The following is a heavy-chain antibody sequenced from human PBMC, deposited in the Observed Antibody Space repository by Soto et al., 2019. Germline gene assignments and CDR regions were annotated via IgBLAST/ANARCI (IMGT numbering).Heavy chain of an antibody. CDR2: ISSNGGST. J-gene: IGHJ4*02. Sequence: EVQLVESGGGLVQPGGSLRLSCSASGFTFSSYAMHWVRQAPGKGLEYVSAISSNGGSTYYADSVKGRFTISRDNSKNTLYLQMSSLRAEDTAVYYCVKGTPGIAVAGRVPIIDYWGQGTLVTVSS. V-gene: IGHV3-64D*08. CDR1: GFTFSSYA. CDR3: VKGTPGIAVAGRVPIIDY. D-gene: IGHD6-19*01.